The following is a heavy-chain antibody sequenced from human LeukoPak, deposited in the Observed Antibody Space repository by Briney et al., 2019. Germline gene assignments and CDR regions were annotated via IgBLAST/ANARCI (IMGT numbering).Heavy chain of an antibody. Sequence: PGGSLRLSCAASGFTFSSYAMNWVRQAPGKGLEWISYISSSNIRTYYADSVRGRFTISGDNARNSLYLQMNSLTDDDTAVYYCAREGIASCGGSCYSTLGYWGQGTLVTVSS. J-gene: IGHJ4*02. V-gene: IGHV3-48*02. CDR1: GFTFSSYA. D-gene: IGHD2-21*01. CDR3: AREGIASCGGSCYSTLGY. CDR2: ISSSNIRT.